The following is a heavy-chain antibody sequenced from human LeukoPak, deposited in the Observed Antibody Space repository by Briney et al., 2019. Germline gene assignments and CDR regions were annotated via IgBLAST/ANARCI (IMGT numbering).Heavy chain of an antibody. D-gene: IGHD1-26*01. J-gene: IGHJ4*02. Sequence: GGSLRLSCAASGFTFSTKSMSWVRQAPGEGLEWISYISGSSETTYYADSVKGRFTISRDNAKNSLYLQMNSLRDEDTAVYYCARWSFIVGATDYWGQGTLVTVSS. CDR3: ARWSFIVGATDY. CDR1: GFTFSTKS. CDR2: ISGSSETT. V-gene: IGHV3-48*02.